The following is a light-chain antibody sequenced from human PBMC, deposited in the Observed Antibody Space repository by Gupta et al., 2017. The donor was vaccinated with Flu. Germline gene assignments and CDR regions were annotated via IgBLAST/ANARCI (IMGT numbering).Light chain of an antibody. Sequence: SYVLTQPPSVSVAPGQTARIPCGGKNIGSKGVHWYQQEPGQAPTLVLSDASDRPSGTPERFSASNSGNTATLTISRVEAGDEADYFCQVWDSGRDIVVFGGGTKLTVL. V-gene: IGLV3-21*02. CDR3: QVWDSGRDIVV. CDR1: NIGSKG. CDR2: DAS. J-gene: IGLJ2*01.